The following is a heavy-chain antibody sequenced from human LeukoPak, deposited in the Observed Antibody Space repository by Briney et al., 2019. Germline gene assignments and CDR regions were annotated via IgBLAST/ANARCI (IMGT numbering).Heavy chain of an antibody. Sequence: ETLSLTCTVSGGSISSYYWSWVRQAPGKGLEWVAYIKQDVTEKYYVDSVKGRFSISRDNAKNSLYLQMNSLRAEDTAVYYCAREGRKSRGVDIVRKKETGYYYYMDVWGKGTTVTVSS. J-gene: IGHJ6*03. CDR3: AREGRKSRGVDIVRKKETGYYYYMDV. D-gene: IGHD2-15*01. CDR2: IKQDVTEK. V-gene: IGHV3-7*01. CDR1: GGSISSYY.